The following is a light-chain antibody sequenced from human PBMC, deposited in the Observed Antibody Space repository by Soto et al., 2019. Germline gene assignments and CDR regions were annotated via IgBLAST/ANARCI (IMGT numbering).Light chain of an antibody. J-gene: IGLJ1*01. CDR3: QSYDSGLSAFYV. Sequence: QSVLTQPPSVSGAPGQRVTLSCTGSSSNIGAGYDVHWYQQLPGTAPKLRIYHNSDRPSGVPDRFSGSKSGTSASLAITGLQAEDEADYYCQSYDSGLSAFYVFGTGTKVTVL. V-gene: IGLV1-40*01. CDR1: SSNIGAGYD. CDR2: HNS.